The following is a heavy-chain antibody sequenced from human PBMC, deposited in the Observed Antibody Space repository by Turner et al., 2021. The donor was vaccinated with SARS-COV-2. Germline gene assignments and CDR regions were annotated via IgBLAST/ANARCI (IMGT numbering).Heavy chain of an antibody. CDR1: GLTFRTHW. Sequence: EVQVMESGGGLVQPGGSLRLSCEASGLTFRTHWMSWVRKAPGKGLEWVANINQDQSAKNYVDSVKGRFTISRDDAKNSLYLQMNSLRVEDTAMYYCASEPTALTQGYWGQGTLVTVSS. CDR2: INQDQSAK. CDR3: ASEPTALTQGY. J-gene: IGHJ4*02. V-gene: IGHV3-7*01. D-gene: IGHD7-27*01.